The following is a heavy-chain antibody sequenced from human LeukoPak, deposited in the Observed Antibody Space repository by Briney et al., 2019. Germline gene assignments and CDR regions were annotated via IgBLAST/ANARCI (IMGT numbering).Heavy chain of an antibody. CDR1: GFTFSDYY. D-gene: IGHD7-27*01. CDR2: ISSSSSYI. CDR3: ARDLAAGEHFYFDL. Sequence: KPGESLRLSCAGSGFTFSDYYMSWIRQAPGKGLEWVSSISSSSSYIYYADSVKGRFTISRDNAKNSLHLQMNSLRAEDTAVYYCARDLAAGEHFYFDLWGRGALVTVSS. J-gene: IGHJ2*01. V-gene: IGHV3-11*06.